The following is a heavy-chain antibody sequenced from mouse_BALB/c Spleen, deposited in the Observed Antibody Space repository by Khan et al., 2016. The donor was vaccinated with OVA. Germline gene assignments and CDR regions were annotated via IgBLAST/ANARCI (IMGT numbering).Heavy chain of an antibody. Sequence: VQLKESGGGLVKPGGSLKLSCAASGFSFSDYYMYWIRQTPEKRLEWVATISDDGGSTYYPDSVKGRFTISRDNAKNNLYLQMSSLKSEDTAIYYCARAGYGGFAYWGQGTLVTVSA. CDR1: GFSFSDYY. J-gene: IGHJ3*01. CDR2: ISDDGGST. V-gene: IGHV5-4*02. D-gene: IGHD1-1*02. CDR3: ARAGYGGFAY.